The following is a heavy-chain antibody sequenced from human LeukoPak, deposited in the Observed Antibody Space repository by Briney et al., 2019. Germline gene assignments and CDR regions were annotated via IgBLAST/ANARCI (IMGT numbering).Heavy chain of an antibody. V-gene: IGHV3-30*02. D-gene: IGHD4-17*01. CDR2: IRYDGSNK. CDR1: GFTFSSYG. CDR3: AKDLAATGRLFDY. J-gene: IGHJ4*02. Sequence: HPGRSLRLSCAASGFTFSSYGMHWVRQAPGKGLEWVAFIRYDGSNKYYADSVKGRFTISRDNSKNTLYLQMNSLRAEDTAVYYCAKDLAATGRLFDYWGQGTLVTVSS.